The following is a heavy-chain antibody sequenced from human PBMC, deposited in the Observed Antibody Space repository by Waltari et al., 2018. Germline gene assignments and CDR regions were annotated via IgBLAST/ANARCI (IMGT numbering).Heavy chain of an antibody. CDR1: GFTFSNAY. J-gene: IGHJ4*02. V-gene: IGHV3-15*01. Sequence: EVQVVESGGGLVQPGGSLRLSCAASGFTFSNAYINWVRQARGKGLEWVGTITPKADGGTTDYAAPVKGRFTISRDDSSNTLYLQINNLKPEDTAVYYCSTEMATIRGPFDFWGQGTLVTVSS. D-gene: IGHD5-12*01. CDR2: ITPKADGGTT. CDR3: STEMATIRGPFDF.